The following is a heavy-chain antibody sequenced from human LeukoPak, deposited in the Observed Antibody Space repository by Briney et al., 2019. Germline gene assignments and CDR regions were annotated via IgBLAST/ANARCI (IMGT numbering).Heavy chain of an antibody. CDR3: ARDIGGY. J-gene: IGHJ4*02. Sequence: GESLTLSCAASGFTVSSNYMSWVCQAPGKGLEWVSVIYSGGSTYYADSVKGRFTISRDNSKNTLYLQMNSLRAEDTAVYYCARDIGGYWGQGTLVTVSS. CDR2: IYSGGST. D-gene: IGHD3-10*01. CDR1: GFTVSSNY. V-gene: IGHV3-66*01.